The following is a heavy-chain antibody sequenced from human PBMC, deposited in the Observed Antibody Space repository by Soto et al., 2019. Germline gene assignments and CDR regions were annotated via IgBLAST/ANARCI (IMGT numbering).Heavy chain of an antibody. V-gene: IGHV3-53*02. CDR2: LYSGGST. Sequence: EVQLVETGGGLIQPGGSLRLSCAVSGFTVSTNYMRWVRQAPGKGLEWVSALYSGGSTYYAESVKGRFTISRNNSKNTLHLQMNSLRAEDTSLYYCAKHSDAFSSSFDYWGQGTLVTVSS. CDR1: GFTVSTNY. CDR3: AKHSDAFSSSFDY. D-gene: IGHD3-3*02. J-gene: IGHJ4*02.